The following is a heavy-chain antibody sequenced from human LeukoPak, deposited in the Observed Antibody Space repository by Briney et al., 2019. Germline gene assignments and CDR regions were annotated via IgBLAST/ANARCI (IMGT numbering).Heavy chain of an antibody. CDR3: TRESGSYHGNDY. Sequence: APVKVFCKASGYTFTGYYMHWVRQAPGQGLEWMGRINPNSGGTNYAQKFQGRVTMTRDTSISTAYMELSRLRSDDTAVYYCTRESGSYHGNDYWGQGTLVTVSS. CDR2: INPNSGGT. CDR1: GYTFTGYY. D-gene: IGHD1-26*01. J-gene: IGHJ4*02. V-gene: IGHV1-2*06.